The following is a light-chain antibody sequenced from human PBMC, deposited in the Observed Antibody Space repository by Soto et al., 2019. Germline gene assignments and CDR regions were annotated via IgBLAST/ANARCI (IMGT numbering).Light chain of an antibody. CDR1: SSDVGGYNY. V-gene: IGLV2-14*01. J-gene: IGLJ2*01. CDR2: DVS. CDR3: SSYTSSSTRL. Sequence: QSALTQPASVSGSPGQSITISCTGTSSDVGGYNYVSWYQKHPGKAPKLMICDVSNRPSGVSDRFSGSKSGNTASLTISGLQAEDEADYYCSSYTSSSTRLFGGGTKVTVL.